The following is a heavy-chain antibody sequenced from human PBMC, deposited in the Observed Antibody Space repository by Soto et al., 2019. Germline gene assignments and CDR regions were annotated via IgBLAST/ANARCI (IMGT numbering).Heavy chain of an antibody. CDR2: IYHSGST. D-gene: IGHD1-26*01. Sequence: QVQLQESGPGLVKPSGTLSLTCAVSGGSISSSNWWSWVRQPPGKGLEWIGEIYHSGSTNYNPSLKSRVTISVDKSKNQFSLKLSSVTAADTAVYYCARIRGWELPIYYYYGMDVWGQGTTVTVSS. V-gene: IGHV4-4*02. J-gene: IGHJ6*02. CDR1: GGSISSSNW. CDR3: ARIRGWELPIYYYYGMDV.